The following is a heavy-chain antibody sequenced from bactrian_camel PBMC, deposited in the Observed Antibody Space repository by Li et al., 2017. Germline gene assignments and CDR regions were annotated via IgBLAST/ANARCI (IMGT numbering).Heavy chain of an antibody. Sequence: VQLVESGGNLVQPGGSLRLSCVASGFTFSTTHMSWVRQPPGKEREGVAAIDSDGMTSYADSVKGRFTISKDNAKNTLYLQMNSLKPEDTAVYYCAAGSGTWYDYWGQGTQVTVS. J-gene: IGHJ4*01. CDR3: AAGSGTWYDY. V-gene: IGHV3S10*01. CDR1: GFTFSTTH. D-gene: IGHD2*01. CDR2: IDSDGMT.